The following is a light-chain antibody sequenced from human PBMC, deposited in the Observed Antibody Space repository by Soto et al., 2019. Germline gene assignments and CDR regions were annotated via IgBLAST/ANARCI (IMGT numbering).Light chain of an antibody. Sequence: QAVVTQEPSLTVSPGGTVTLTCGSSTGAVTSGHYPYWFQQKPGQAPRTLIYDTSNKHSWTPARFSGSLLVGKAALTLSGAQPEDEAEYYCLLSYSGARWVFGGGTKVTVL. CDR3: LLSYSGARWV. CDR1: TGAVTSGHY. V-gene: IGLV7-46*01. CDR2: DTS. J-gene: IGLJ3*02.